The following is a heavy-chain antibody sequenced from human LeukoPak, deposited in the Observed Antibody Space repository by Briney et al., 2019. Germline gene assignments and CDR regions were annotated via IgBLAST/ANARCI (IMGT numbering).Heavy chain of an antibody. CDR1: GFTFSSYS. Sequence: GGSLRLSCAASGFTFSSYSMNWVRQAPGKGLEWVSSISSSSSYIYYADSVKGRFTTSRDNAKNSLYLQMNSLRAEDTAVYYCARDYEDDSSGYYNYYYYYMDVWGKGTTVTVSS. CDR3: ARDYEDDSSGYYNYYYYYMDV. V-gene: IGHV3-21*01. J-gene: IGHJ6*03. CDR2: ISSSSSYI. D-gene: IGHD3-22*01.